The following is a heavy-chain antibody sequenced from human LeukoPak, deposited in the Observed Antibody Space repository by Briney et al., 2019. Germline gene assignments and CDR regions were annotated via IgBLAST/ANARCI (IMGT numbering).Heavy chain of an antibody. CDR3: AKDQAPYYYATTGYPDY. J-gene: IGHJ4*02. CDR1: GFSFDDYA. Sequence: PGGSLRPPCAAAGFSFDDYAMYWVRQAPGKGLQWVSVISADGDSTYYADSVTGRFTISRDNSKNSLYLQMNSLRSEDTAFYYCAKDQAPYYYATTGYPDYWGQGTLVTVSS. V-gene: IGHV3-43*02. D-gene: IGHD3-22*01. CDR2: ISADGDST.